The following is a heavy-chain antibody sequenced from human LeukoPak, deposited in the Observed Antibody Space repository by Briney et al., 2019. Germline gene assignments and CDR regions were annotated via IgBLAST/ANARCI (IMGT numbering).Heavy chain of an antibody. CDR2: INSDGSST. V-gene: IGHV3-74*01. CDR1: GFTFSSYW. CDR3: VKGFTGYVLKDAFHF. Sequence: GGSLRLSCAASGFTFSSYWMHWVRQAPGKGLVWVSRINSDGSSTSYADSVKGRFSISRDNAKNSLYLQMNSLRAEDTAFYYCVKGFTGYVLKDAFHFWGQGTVVSVSS. J-gene: IGHJ3*01. D-gene: IGHD3-9*01.